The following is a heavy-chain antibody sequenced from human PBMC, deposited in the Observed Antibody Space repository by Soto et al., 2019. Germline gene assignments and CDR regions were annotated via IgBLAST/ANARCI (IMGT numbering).Heavy chain of an antibody. CDR2: INHSGST. D-gene: IGHD6-13*01. J-gene: IGHJ4*02. CDR3: ARGGGIAAAGTPPYYFDY. V-gene: IGHV4-34*01. CDR1: GGSFSGYY. Sequence: SETLSLTCAVYGGSFSGYYWSWIRQPPGKGLEWIGEINHSGSTNYNPSLKSRVTISVDTSKNQFSLKLSSVTAADTAVYYCARGGGIAAAGTPPYYFDYWGQGTLVTVSS.